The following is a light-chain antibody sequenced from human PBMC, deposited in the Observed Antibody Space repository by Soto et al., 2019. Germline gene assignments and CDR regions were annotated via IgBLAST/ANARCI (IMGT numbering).Light chain of an antibody. V-gene: IGKV1-16*02. J-gene: IGKJ4*01. Sequence: DIQITQSPSTLSSSVLERFTITCRASQGIKNWLAWFQQKPGKAPKSLIYAASNLQSGVPSKFSGSGSGTDFTLTISSLQPEDVATYYGQRTYNALTFGGGTKVDI. CDR2: AAS. CDR1: QGIKNW. CDR3: QRTYNALT.